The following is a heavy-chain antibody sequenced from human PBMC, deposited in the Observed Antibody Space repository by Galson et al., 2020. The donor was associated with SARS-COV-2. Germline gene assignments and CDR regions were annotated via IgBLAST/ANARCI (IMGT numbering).Heavy chain of an antibody. CDR3: ARDVGIVVVVAATGI. CDR2: IYYSGST. D-gene: IGHD2-15*01. CDR1: GGSISSSSYY. J-gene: IGHJ3*02. V-gene: IGHV4-39*07. Sequence: SETLSFTCTVSGGSISSSSYYWGWIRQPPGKGLEWIGSIYYSGSTYYNPSLKSRVTISVDTSKNQFSLKLSSVTAADTAVYYCARDVGIVVVVAATGIWGQGTMVTVSS.